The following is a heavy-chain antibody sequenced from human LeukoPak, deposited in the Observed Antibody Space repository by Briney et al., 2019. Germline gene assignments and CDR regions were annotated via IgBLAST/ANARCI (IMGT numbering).Heavy chain of an antibody. Sequence: SDTLSLTCTVSGGSISISSYYWGWIRQHPGKGVEWIWTIYYSGSTYHNPSLKSRVTISVDTSQNQCPLKLRSEHAENTAVDYLVICDLRFLECLASLCDPGGRNTLVSVSS. D-gene: IGHD3-3*01. V-gene: IGHV4-39*01. CDR2: IYYSGST. CDR3: VICDLRFLECLASLCDP. CDR1: GGSISISSYY. J-gene: IGHJ5*02.